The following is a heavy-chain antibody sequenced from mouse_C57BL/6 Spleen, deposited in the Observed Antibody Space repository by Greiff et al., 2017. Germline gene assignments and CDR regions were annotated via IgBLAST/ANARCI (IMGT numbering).Heavy chain of an antibody. CDR1: GYAFSSYW. J-gene: IGHJ2*01. Sequence: QVQLQQSGAELVKPGASVKISCKASGYAFSSYWMNWVKQRPGKGLEWIGQIYPGDGDTNYNGKFKGKATLTADKSSSTAYMQLSSLTSEDSAVXFCAREGGPSTVVAPFDYWGQGTTLTVSS. V-gene: IGHV1-80*01. CDR3: AREGGPSTVVAPFDY. D-gene: IGHD1-1*01. CDR2: IYPGDGDT.